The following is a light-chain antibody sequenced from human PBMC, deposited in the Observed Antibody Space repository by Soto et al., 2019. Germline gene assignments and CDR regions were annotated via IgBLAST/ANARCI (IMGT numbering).Light chain of an antibody. CDR1: SSNIGAGYY. J-gene: IGLJ2*01. CDR2: GNS. Sequence: QSVLTQPPSVSGATGQRVTISCTGSSSNIGAGYYVHWYQQLPGTAPKLLIDGNSNRPSGVPDRFSGSKSGTSASLAITGLQAEDAADYYCQSYDISLSGVVFGGGTKRTVL. V-gene: IGLV1-40*01. CDR3: QSYDISLSGVV.